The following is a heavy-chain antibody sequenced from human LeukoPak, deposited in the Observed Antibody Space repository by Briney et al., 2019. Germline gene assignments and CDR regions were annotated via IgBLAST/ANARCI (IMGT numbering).Heavy chain of an antibody. CDR2: TNTHCTSA. Sequence: SVGSLRLSCAASGFTFNNYWMHWVRQAPGKGLVWVARTNTHCTSANYADSVKGRFFISTDNANNTLYLQMNSLRDEDTAVYYCARDGPRYCSGGSCTSGEYWGQGTLVTVSS. D-gene: IGHD2-15*01. J-gene: IGHJ4*02. CDR1: GFTFNNYW. CDR3: ARDGPRYCSGGSCTSGEY. V-gene: IGHV3-74*01.